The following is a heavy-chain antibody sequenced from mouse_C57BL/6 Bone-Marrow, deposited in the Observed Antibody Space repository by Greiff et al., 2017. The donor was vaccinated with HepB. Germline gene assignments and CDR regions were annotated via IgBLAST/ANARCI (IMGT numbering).Heavy chain of an antibody. CDR3: TSPYGSSYNYAMDY. D-gene: IGHD1-1*01. Sequence: EVQLQQSGTVLARPGASVKMSCKTSGYTFTSYWMHWVKQRPGQGLEWIGAIYPGNSDTSYNQKFKGKAKLTAVTSASTAYMELSSLTNEDSAVYYCTSPYGSSYNYAMDYWGQGTSVTVSS. V-gene: IGHV1-5*01. CDR2: IYPGNSDT. CDR1: GYTFTSYW. J-gene: IGHJ4*01.